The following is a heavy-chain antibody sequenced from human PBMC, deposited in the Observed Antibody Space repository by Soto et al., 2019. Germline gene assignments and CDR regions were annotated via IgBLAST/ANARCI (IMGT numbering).Heavy chain of an antibody. CDR1: GGSIDSYF. D-gene: IGHD3-22*01. CDR3: TRLGGYYPFLDT. CDR2: VYYTGTT. Sequence: PSETLALTCTVSGGSIDSYFWTCIRQPPGKGIERIGYVYYTGTTTYSPSLKSRVTISVDTSMNQISLKLSSVTAADTAFYYWTRLGGYYPFLDTWGQVSLLTVS. V-gene: IGHV4-59*08. J-gene: IGHJ5*02.